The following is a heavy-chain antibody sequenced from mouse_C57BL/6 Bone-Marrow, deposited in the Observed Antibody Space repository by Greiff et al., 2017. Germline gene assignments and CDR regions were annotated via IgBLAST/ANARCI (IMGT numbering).Heavy chain of an antibody. D-gene: IGHD2-12*01. Sequence: EVKLVESGGDLVKPGGSLKLSCAASGFTFSSYGMSWVRQTPDKRLEWVATISSGGSYTYSPDSVKGRFTISRDNAKNTLYLQMSSLKSEDTAMYYCARQHFTRAYWGQGTLVTVSA. CDR2: ISSGGSYT. CDR1: GFTFSSYG. CDR3: ARQHFTRAY. J-gene: IGHJ3*01. V-gene: IGHV5-6*02.